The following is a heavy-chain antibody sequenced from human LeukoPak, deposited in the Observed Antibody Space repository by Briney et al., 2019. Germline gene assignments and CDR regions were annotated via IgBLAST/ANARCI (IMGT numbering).Heavy chain of an antibody. CDR2: ISAGGGVT. D-gene: IGHD4-17*01. Sequence: PGGSLRLSCAVSGFTLSNYALVWVRQAPGKGLDWVSSISAGGGVTSNADSVKGRFTISRDNSKNTLYLQMNSLRAEDTAMYYCAKAARTTVTYSFDSWGQGTLVTVSS. CDR1: GFTLSNYA. J-gene: IGHJ4*02. CDR3: AKAARTTVTYSFDS. V-gene: IGHV3-23*01.